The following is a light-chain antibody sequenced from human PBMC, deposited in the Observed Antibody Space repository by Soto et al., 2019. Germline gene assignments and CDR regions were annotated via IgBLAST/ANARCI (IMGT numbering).Light chain of an antibody. CDR3: QQDITLLGT. V-gene: IGKV1-5*01. CDR2: DAS. CDR1: QTISSW. Sequence: DIQMTQSPSTLSASVGDRVTITCRASQTISSWLAWYQQKPGKAPKLLIYDASSLQSGVPSRFSGSGSGTEFTLTISSLQPDDFATYDCQQDITLLGTFGQGTKLEIK. J-gene: IGKJ2*02.